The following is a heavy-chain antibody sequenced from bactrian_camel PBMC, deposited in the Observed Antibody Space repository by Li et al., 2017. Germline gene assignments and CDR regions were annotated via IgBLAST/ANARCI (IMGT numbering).Heavy chain of an antibody. J-gene: IGHJ4*01. Sequence: VQLVESGGDAVQAGGSLRLSCAASGFTVNPYYMAWFRQAPGKEREGVAAVDSGGGTYYDDSAKGRFTISKGNAKNTLYLDMNSLKPEDTAMYYCAAVRNDRVGFCSGGPRRAADFDYWGQGTQVTVS. D-gene: IGHD2*01. CDR2: VDSGGGT. CDR3: AAVRNDRVGFCSGGPRRAADFDY. CDR1: GFTVNPYY. V-gene: IGHV3S40*01.